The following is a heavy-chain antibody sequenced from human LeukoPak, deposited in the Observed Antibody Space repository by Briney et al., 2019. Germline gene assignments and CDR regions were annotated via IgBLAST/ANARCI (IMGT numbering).Heavy chain of an antibody. CDR3: ARRTYYYGSGSSVYYYYMDV. Sequence: PGRSLRLSRAASGFTFSSYGMHWVRQAPGKGLEWVAVIWYDGSNKYYADSVKGRFTISRDNSKNTLYLQMNSLRAEDTAVYYCARRTYYYGSGSSVYYYYMDVWGKGTTVTVSS. CDR1: GFTFSSYG. J-gene: IGHJ6*03. D-gene: IGHD3-10*01. CDR2: IWYDGSNK. V-gene: IGHV3-33*01.